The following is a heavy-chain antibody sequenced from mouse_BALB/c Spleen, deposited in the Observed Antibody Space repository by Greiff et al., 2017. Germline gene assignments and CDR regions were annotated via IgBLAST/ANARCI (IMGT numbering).Heavy chain of an antibody. V-gene: IGHV1S56*01. CDR1: GYTFTSYY. Sequence: QVQLQQSGPELVKPGASVKMSCKASGYTFTSYYIHWVKQRPGQGLEWIGWIYPGDGSTKYNEKFKGKTTLTADKSSSTAYMLLSSLTSEDSAIYFCASGHRYDRAWFAYWGQGTLVTVSA. J-gene: IGHJ3*01. CDR3: ASGHRYDRAWFAY. D-gene: IGHD2-14*01. CDR2: IYPGDGST.